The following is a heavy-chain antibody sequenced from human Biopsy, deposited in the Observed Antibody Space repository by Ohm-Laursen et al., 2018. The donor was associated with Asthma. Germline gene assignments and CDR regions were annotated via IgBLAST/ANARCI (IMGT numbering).Heavy chain of an antibody. CDR2: ISYDGNHK. CDR1: GFMFKSFG. J-gene: IGHJ4*02. CDR3: AKRRGYSGHDNDY. Sequence: SLRLSCAASGFMFKSFGMHWVRQAPGRGLEWVAVISYDGNHKFYEDSVKGRFTISRDNSKNTLYLQMNSLRTEDTAVYYCAKRRGYSGHDNDYWGQGTLVVVSS. D-gene: IGHD5-12*01. V-gene: IGHV3-30*18.